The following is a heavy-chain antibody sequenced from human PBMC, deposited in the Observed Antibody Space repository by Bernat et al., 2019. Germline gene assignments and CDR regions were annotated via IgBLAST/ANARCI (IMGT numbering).Heavy chain of an antibody. D-gene: IGHD3-10*01. CDR1: GFTFSSYG. CDR2: ISYDGSNK. Sequence: QVQLVESGGGVVQPGRSLRLSCAASGFTFSSYGMHWVRQAPGKGLEWVAVISYDGSNKYYADSVKGRFTISRDNSKNTLYLQMNSLRAEDTVVYYCAKDSGTRVLLPNWFDPWGQGTLVTVSS. CDR3: AKDSGTRVLLPNWFDP. J-gene: IGHJ5*02. V-gene: IGHV3-30*18.